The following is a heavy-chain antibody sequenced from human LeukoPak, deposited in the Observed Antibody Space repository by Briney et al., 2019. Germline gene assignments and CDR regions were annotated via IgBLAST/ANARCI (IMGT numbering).Heavy chain of an antibody. J-gene: IGHJ3*02. CDR3: VRAGSSSGHCDNFDM. D-gene: IGHD3-22*01. V-gene: IGHV3-30*03. CDR2: ISSKGDSE. CDR1: GFTFSISV. Sequence: GGSLRLSGAASGFTFSISVMHWVRQAPGKGLEWVAGISSKGDSEHYADSVKGRFTISRDNSKNMLFLLMNSLRPEDTAMYYCVRAGSSSGHCDNFDMWGQGTVITVSS.